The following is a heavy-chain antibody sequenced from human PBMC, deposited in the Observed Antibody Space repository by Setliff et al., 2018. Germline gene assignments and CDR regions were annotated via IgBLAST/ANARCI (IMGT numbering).Heavy chain of an antibody. CDR1: GYSFTSHW. Sequence: PGESLKISCEGSGYSFTSHWIGWVRQMPGKGLEWMGIIYPRVSDTRYSPSFQGQVTISADKSSSTAYLQWSSLKASDTAIYYCARGRRDGYKAGFDPWGQGTLVTVSS. CDR3: ARGRRDGYKAGFDP. V-gene: IGHV5-51*01. CDR2: IYPRVSDT. D-gene: IGHD5-12*01. J-gene: IGHJ5*02.